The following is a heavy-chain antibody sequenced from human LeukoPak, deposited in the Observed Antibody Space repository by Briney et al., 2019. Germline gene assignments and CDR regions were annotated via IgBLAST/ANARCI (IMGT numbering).Heavy chain of an antibody. CDR2: IWYDGSNI. Sequence: PGRSLRLSCAASGFTFSSYGMHWVRQAPGKGLVWLAVIWYDGSNIYYADSVKGRFAISRDNSKNTLYPQMNSLRAEDTAVYYCARARNNYDSSSYSALDYWGQGTLVTVSS. D-gene: IGHD3-22*01. CDR1: GFTFSSYG. CDR3: ARARNNYDSSSYSALDY. V-gene: IGHV3-33*01. J-gene: IGHJ4*02.